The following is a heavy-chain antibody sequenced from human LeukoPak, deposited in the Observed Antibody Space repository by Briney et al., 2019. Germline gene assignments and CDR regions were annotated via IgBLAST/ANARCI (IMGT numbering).Heavy chain of an antibody. CDR1: GFTFSSYS. D-gene: IGHD2-15*01. Sequence: PGGSLRLSCAASGFTFSSYSMNWVRQAPGKGLEWVSSISSSSSYIYYADSVKGRFTISRDNAKNSLYLQMNSLRAEDTAVYYCARDLLLQGGMDVWGQGTTVTVSS. V-gene: IGHV3-21*01. CDR2: ISSSSSYI. J-gene: IGHJ6*02. CDR3: ARDLLLQGGMDV.